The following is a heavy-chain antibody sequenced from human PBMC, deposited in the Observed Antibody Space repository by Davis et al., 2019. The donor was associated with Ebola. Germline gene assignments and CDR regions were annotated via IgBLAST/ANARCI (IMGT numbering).Heavy chain of an antibody. D-gene: IGHD6-19*01. CDR3: ARDLSGWPSAPGDY. CDR2: ISSSSSYI. V-gene: IGHV3-21*01. Sequence: GESLNTSCAASAFTFSSYSMNWLRQAPGKGLEWVSSISSSSSYIYYADSVKGRFTISRDNAKNSLYLQMNSLRAEDTAVYYCARDLSGWPSAPGDYWGQGTLVTVSS. CDR1: AFTFSSYS. J-gene: IGHJ4*02.